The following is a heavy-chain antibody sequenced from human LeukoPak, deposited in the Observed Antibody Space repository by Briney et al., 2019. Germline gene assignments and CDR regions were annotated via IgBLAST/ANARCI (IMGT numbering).Heavy chain of an antibody. D-gene: IGHD6-13*01. J-gene: IGHJ4*02. CDR1: GYTFTSFG. V-gene: IGHV1-18*01. Sequence: ASVKVSCKASGYTFTSFGISWVRQAPGQGLEWMGWIGAYNGNTKYGQKLQGRVTMTPDTSTSTAYMELRSLRSDDAAVYYCARDQINIAAAGAYFDYWGQGTLVTVSS. CDR2: IGAYNGNT. CDR3: ARDQINIAAAGAYFDY.